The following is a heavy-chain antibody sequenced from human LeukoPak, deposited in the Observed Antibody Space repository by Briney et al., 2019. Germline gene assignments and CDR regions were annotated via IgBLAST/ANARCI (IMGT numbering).Heavy chain of an antibody. Sequence: ASVKVSCKASGYTFTSYYMHWVRHAPGQGLEWMGIINPSGGSTSYAQKLQGRVTMTTDTSTSTAYMELRSLRSDDTAVYYCARVYDILTGYAVDYWGQGTLVTVSS. CDR3: ARVYDILTGYAVDY. D-gene: IGHD3-9*01. J-gene: IGHJ4*02. CDR1: GYTFTSYY. CDR2: INPSGGST. V-gene: IGHV1-46*01.